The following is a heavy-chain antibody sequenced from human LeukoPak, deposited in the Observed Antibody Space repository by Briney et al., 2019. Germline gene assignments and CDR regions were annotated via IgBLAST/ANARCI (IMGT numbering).Heavy chain of an antibody. D-gene: IGHD2-8*01. CDR3: STDPRLLIY. CDR2: ISAYNGNT. Sequence: RASVMLSCKASGYTFTSYGITWVRQAPGQGLEWMGWISAYNGNTNYAQKLQGRVTMTTDTSTSTAYMELRSLRSDDTAVYYCSTDPRLLIYWGHGTLVTVSS. CDR1: GYTFTSYG. V-gene: IGHV1-18*01. J-gene: IGHJ4*01.